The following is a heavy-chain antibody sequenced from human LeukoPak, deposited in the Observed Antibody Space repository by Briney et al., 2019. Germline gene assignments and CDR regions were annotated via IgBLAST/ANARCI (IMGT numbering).Heavy chain of an antibody. J-gene: IGHJ4*02. D-gene: IGHD5-24*01. CDR3: ARHRSGWLQSSFDY. V-gene: IGHV4-61*02. Sequence: SETLSLTCTVSGGSISSGSYYWSWIRQPAGKGLEWIGRIYTSGSTNYNPSLKSRVTISVDTSKNQFSLKLSSVTAADTAVYYCARHRSGWLQSSFDYWGQGTLVTVSS. CDR2: IYTSGST. CDR1: GGSISSGSYY.